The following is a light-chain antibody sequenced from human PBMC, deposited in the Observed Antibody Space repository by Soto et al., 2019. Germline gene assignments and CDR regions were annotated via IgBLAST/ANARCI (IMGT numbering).Light chain of an antibody. CDR1: QTIGSTY. CDR3: QQYNNWPS. Sequence: EIVLTQSPGTLSLSPGETATLSCRASQTIGSTYLAWYQQKPGQAPRLLIFGTSSRATGIPDRFSGSGSGTDFTLTISRLEPEDFAVYYCQQYNNWPSFGQGTRLEIK. J-gene: IGKJ5*01. V-gene: IGKV3-20*01. CDR2: GTS.